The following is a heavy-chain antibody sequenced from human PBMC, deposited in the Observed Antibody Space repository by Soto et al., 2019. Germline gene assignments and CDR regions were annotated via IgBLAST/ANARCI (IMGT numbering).Heavy chain of an antibody. Sequence: QVQLQESGPGLVKPSQTLSLTCTVSGDSMTTVGYYWTWIRQHPGQGLEWIGFISYSGSTYYSSSLKGRGAISADTSKNQFALKLNSGTAADTAVYYCTRGDYWGQGTLVTVSS. J-gene: IGHJ4*02. CDR2: ISYSGST. CDR3: TRGDY. CDR1: GDSMTTVGYY. V-gene: IGHV4-31*03.